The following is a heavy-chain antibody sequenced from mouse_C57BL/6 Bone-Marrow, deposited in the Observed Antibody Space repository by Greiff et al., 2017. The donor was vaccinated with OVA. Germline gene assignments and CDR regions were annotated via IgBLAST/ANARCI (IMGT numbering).Heavy chain of an antibody. Sequence: EVQRVESGAELVRPGSSVKMSCKTSGYTFTSYGINWVKQRPGQGLEWIGYIYIGNGYTEYNEKFKGKATLTSDTSSSTAYMQLSSLTSEDSAIYFCARSDDYYGSSFFDYWGQGTTLTVSS. D-gene: IGHD1-1*01. V-gene: IGHV1-58*01. CDR1: GYTFTSYG. CDR3: ARSDDYYGSSFFDY. CDR2: IYIGNGYT. J-gene: IGHJ2*01.